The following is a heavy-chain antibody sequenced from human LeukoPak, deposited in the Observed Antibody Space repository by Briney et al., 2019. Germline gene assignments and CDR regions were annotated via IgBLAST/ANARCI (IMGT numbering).Heavy chain of an antibody. CDR2: ISGSGGST. D-gene: IGHD6-13*01. CDR1: GFTFNTFA. CDR3: VGWQLIPFDF. J-gene: IGHJ4*02. Sequence: GGSLRLSCASSGFTFNTFAMTWVRQAPGRGLEWVSGISGSGGSTYYADSVKGRFTISRDNSKNTLFLQMDSLRAEDTAVYYCVGWQLIPFDFWGQGTLVTVSS. V-gene: IGHV3-23*01.